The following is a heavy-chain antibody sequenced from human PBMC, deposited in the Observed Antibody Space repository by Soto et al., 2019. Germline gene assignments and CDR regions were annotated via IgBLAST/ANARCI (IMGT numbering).Heavy chain of an antibody. CDR2: INHSGST. Sequence: SETLSLTCAVYGGSFSGYDWSWIRQTPGKGLEWIGEINHSGSTNYNPSLKSRVTISVDTSKSQFSLKLSSVTAAGTAIYYCARGVSNYDFWSGYSHYYYYMDVWGKGTTVTVSS. V-gene: IGHV4-34*01. CDR1: GGSFSGYD. J-gene: IGHJ6*03. D-gene: IGHD3-3*01. CDR3: ARGVSNYDFWSGYSHYYYYMDV.